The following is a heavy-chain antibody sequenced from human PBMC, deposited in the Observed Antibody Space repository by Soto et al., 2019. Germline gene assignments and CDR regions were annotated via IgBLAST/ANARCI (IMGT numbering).Heavy chain of an antibody. Sequence: ASAQVSWKACGGTFGSNGRNWVRQAPGQGLEWVGWISPYSGYTHSAQKFYGRLTLTTDTAAATAYMELSVLRSADTAVYYCAREATVLLPAAQPSRFDSWGQGTLVTVSS. CDR1: GGTFGSNG. D-gene: IGHD2-2*01. CDR2: ISPYSGYT. J-gene: IGHJ4*02. CDR3: AREATVLLPAAQPSRFDS. V-gene: IGHV1-18*01.